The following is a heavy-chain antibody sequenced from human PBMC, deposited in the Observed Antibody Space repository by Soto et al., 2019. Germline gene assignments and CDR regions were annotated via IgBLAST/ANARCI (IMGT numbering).Heavy chain of an antibody. D-gene: IGHD1-7*01. V-gene: IGHV4-4*02. Sequence: QVQLQESGPGLVKPSGTLSLTCAVSGGSFTSNNWWTWVRQPPGQGLEWIGEIYRTGRTNYNPSLKRRVTISLDKSENQFSLKVTSLTAADTAVYYCASRDPGTSVDYWGQGTLVTVSS. CDR2: IYRTGRT. J-gene: IGHJ4*02. CDR3: ASRDPGTSVDY. CDR1: GGSFTSNNW.